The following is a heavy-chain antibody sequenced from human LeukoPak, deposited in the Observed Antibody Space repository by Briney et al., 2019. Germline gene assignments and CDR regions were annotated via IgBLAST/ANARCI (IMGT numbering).Heavy chain of an antibody. CDR2: IYYSGST. CDR3: ASGRGSSGWSSAFDP. Sequence: PSETLSLTCTVSGGSISSSSYYWGWIRQPPGKGLGWIGSIYYSGSTYYNPSLKSRVTISVDTSKNQFSLKLSSVTAADTAVYYCASGRGSSGWSSAFDPWGQGTLVTVSS. V-gene: IGHV4-39*01. J-gene: IGHJ5*02. D-gene: IGHD6-19*01. CDR1: GGSISSSSYY.